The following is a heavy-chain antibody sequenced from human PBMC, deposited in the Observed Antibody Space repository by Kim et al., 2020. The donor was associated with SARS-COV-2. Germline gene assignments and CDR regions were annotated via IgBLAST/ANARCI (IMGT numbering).Heavy chain of an antibody. CDR3: VRGGAEKPMAHEY. Sequence: GGSLRLSCAASGFTFSIYWMHWVRQAPGKGLMWLSHINPDGSTTNYADSVKGRFTISRDNAKKTLYLQLNRLTAEDTAEYYCVRGGAEKPMAHEYWGQGT. D-gene: IGHD3-10*01. CDR1: GFTFSIYW. J-gene: IGHJ4*02. V-gene: IGHV3-74*01. CDR2: INPDGSTT.